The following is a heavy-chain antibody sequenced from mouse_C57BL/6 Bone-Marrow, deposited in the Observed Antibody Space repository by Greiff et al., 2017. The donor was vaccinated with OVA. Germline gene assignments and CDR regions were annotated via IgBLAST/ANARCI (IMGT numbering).Heavy chain of an antibody. J-gene: IGHJ3*01. CDR2: IDPSDSET. D-gene: IGHD4-1*01. Sequence: VKLQQPGAELVRPGSSVKLSCKASGYTFTSYWMHWVKQRPIQGLEWIGNIDPSDSETHYNQKFKDKATLTVDKSTSTAYMQLSSLTSEDTAVYYCALNWPAYWGQGTLVTVSA. CDR1: GYTFTSYW. V-gene: IGHV1-52*01. CDR3: ALNWPAY.